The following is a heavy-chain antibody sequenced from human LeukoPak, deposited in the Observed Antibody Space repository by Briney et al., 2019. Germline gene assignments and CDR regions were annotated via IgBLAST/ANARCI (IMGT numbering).Heavy chain of an antibody. D-gene: IGHD1-14*01. CDR2: IYYSGST. V-gene: IGHV4-59*01. CDR3: ARVRALARPTGYFDY. Sequence: SETLSLTCTVSGGSISSYYWSWIRQPPGKGLEWIGYIYYSGSTNYNPSLKSRVTISVDTSKNQFSLKLSSVTAADTAVYYCARVRALARPTGYFDYWGQGTLVTVSS. CDR1: GGSISSYY. J-gene: IGHJ4*02.